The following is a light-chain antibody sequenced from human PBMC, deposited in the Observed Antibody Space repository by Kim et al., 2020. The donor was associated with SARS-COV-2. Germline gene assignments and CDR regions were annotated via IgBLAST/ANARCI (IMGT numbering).Light chain of an antibody. J-gene: IGKJ1*01. CDR3: LQHYDYPWT. V-gene: IGKV1-17*03. Sequence: DIQVTQSPSALSASVGDRVTITCRASQDIGNYLTWFQQTPGKVPKRLMYAASNLESGVPSRFSGSESGTEFTLTISSLQPEDFATYYCLQHYDYPWTFGQGTKVDIK. CDR2: AAS. CDR1: QDIGNY.